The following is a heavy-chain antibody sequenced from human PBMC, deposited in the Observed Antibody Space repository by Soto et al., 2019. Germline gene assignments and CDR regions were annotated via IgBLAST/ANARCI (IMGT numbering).Heavy chain of an antibody. CDR3: ASSSGWLFFQH. Sequence: SETLSLTCTVSGGSISSYYWSWIRQPPGKGLEWIGYIYYSGSTNYNPSLKSQVTISVDTSKNQFSLKLSSVTAADTAVYYCASSSGWLFFQHWGQGTPVTVSS. D-gene: IGHD6-19*01. CDR2: IYYSGST. V-gene: IGHV4-59*01. J-gene: IGHJ1*01. CDR1: GGSISSYY.